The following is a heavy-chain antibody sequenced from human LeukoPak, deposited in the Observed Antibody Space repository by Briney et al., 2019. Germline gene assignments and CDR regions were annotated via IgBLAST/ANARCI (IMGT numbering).Heavy chain of an antibody. CDR1: GFTVSSNF. Sequence: PSGGSLRLSCAASGFTVSSNFMSWVRQAPGKGLEWVSVIYSGGSTYYADSVKGRFTISRDNSKNTLYLQMSSLRAEDTAVYYCAREAPYSSSWYGMDVWGQGTTVTVSS. D-gene: IGHD6-13*01. CDR2: IYSGGST. CDR3: AREAPYSSSWYGMDV. V-gene: IGHV3-66*01. J-gene: IGHJ6*02.